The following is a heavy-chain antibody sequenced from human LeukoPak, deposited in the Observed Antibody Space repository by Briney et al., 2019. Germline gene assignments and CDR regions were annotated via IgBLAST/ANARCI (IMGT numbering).Heavy chain of an antibody. CDR1: GFTFSSYY. D-gene: IGHD1-26*01. J-gene: IGHJ1*01. CDR2: ISSSSTTI. Sequence: GGSLRLSCAASGFTFSSYYMNWVRQAPGKGLEWVSYISSSSTTIYYADSVKGRFTISRDNAKNSLYLQMNSLRAEDTAVYYCARDPYSESEYFQHWGQGTLVTVSS. CDR3: ARDPYSESEYFQH. V-gene: IGHV3-48*01.